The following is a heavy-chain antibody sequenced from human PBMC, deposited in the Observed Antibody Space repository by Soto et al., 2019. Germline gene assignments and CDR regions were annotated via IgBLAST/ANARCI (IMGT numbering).Heavy chain of an antibody. Sequence: SETLSLTCSVSGDSISNLDYFWAWIRQPPGQALEYIGYIYKSATTYYNPSFESRVAISVDTSKSQFALNVTSVTAADTAVYFCARGRYCLTGRCFPNWFDSWGQGALVTVSS. CDR2: IYKSATT. CDR1: GDSISNLDYF. V-gene: IGHV4-30-4*01. J-gene: IGHJ5*01. CDR3: ARGRYCLTGRCFPNWFDS. D-gene: IGHD7-27*01.